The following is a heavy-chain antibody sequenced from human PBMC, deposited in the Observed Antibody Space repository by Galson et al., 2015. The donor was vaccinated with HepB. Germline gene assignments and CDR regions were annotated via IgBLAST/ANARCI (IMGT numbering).Heavy chain of an antibody. CDR3: ARDVGATPRWYFQH. CDR1: GFTFSSYA. D-gene: IGHD1-26*01. V-gene: IGHV3-30*04. CDR2: ISYDGSNK. Sequence: SLRLSCAASGFTFSSYAMHWVRQAPGKGLEWVTVISYDGSNKYYADSVKGRFTISRDNSKNTLYLQMNSLRAEDTAVYYCARDVGATPRWYFQHWGQGTLVTVSS. J-gene: IGHJ1*01.